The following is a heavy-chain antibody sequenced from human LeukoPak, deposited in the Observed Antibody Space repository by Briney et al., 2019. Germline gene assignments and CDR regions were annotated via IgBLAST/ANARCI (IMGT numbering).Heavy chain of an antibody. J-gene: IGHJ1*01. Sequence: GASVKVSCKASGGTFSSYAISWVRQAPGQGLEWMGRIIPILGIANYAQKFQGRVTITADKSTSTAYMELSSLRSEDTAVYYCARDHVDTAMVNAEYFQHWGQGTLVTVSS. CDR3: ARDHVDTAMVNAEYFQH. CDR1: GGTFSSYA. D-gene: IGHD5-18*01. V-gene: IGHV1-69*04. CDR2: IIPILGIA.